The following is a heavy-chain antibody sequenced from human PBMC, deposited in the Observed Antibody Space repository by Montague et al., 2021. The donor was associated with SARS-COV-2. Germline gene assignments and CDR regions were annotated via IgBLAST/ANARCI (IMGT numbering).Heavy chain of an antibody. Sequence: SETLSLTCTVSGASINSYSWTWIRQPPGKGLEWIGYTYNSGSTNXNPSLTSRVTITVDTSKNQFSLKLSSVAAADTAVYYCAGVGRGSSWYEVAFDIWGQGTMVTVSS. CDR3: AGVGRGSSWYEVAFDI. D-gene: IGHD6-13*01. V-gene: IGHV4-59*01. CDR1: GASINSYS. CDR2: TYNSGST. J-gene: IGHJ3*02.